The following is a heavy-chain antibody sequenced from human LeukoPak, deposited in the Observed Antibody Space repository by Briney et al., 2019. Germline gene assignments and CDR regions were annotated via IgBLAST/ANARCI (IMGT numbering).Heavy chain of an antibody. Sequence: GGSLRLSCAASGFTFSSYTMKWVRQAPGKGLEWVSYISSSSNTIYYVDSVKGRFTISRDNAKNSLYLQMNSLRADDTAVYYCARASGSSSGGWVYYYYMDVWGKGTTVTVSS. CDR1: GFTFSSYT. V-gene: IGHV3-48*01. D-gene: IGHD6-6*01. J-gene: IGHJ6*03. CDR2: ISSSSNTI. CDR3: ARASGSSSGGWVYYYYMDV.